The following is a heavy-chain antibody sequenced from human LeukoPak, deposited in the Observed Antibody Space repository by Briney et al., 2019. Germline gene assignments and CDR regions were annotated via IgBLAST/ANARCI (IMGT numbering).Heavy chain of an antibody. V-gene: IGHV3-9*01. Sequence: PGGSLRLSCAASGFTFDDYAMHWVRQAPGKGLEWVSGISWNSGSIGYADSVKGRFTISRDNAKNSLYLQMNSLRAEDTALYYCVKDIGVAAGTGAYYYYYYGMDVWGQGTTVTVSS. CDR3: VKDIGVAAGTGAYYYYYYGMDV. J-gene: IGHJ6*02. D-gene: IGHD6-13*01. CDR2: ISWNSGSI. CDR1: GFTFDDYA.